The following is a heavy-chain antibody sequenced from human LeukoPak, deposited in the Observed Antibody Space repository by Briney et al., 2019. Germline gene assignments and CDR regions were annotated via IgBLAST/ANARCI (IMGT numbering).Heavy chain of an antibody. Sequence: GESLQISCKGSGYSFTSYWIGWVRQLPGKGLEWMGIIYPGDSDTRYSPSFQGQVTISADKSISTAYLQWSSLKASDTAMYYCARHRSDSVRGVISSFFDYWGQGTLVTVSS. CDR1: GYSFTSYW. CDR3: ARHRSDSVRGVISSFFDY. J-gene: IGHJ4*02. V-gene: IGHV5-51*01. CDR2: IYPGDSDT. D-gene: IGHD3-10*02.